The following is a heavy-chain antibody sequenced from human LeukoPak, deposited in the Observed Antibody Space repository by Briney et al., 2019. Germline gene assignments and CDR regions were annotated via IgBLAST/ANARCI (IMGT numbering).Heavy chain of an antibody. V-gene: IGHV4-39*07. CDR3: ARAYYDSRPINWFDP. CDR2: IYYSGST. D-gene: IGHD3-22*01. CDR1: GGSISSSSYY. J-gene: IGHJ5*02. Sequence: SETLSLTCTVSGGSISSSSYYWGWIRQPPGKGLEWIGSIYYSGSTYYNPSLKSRVTISVDTSKNQFSLKLSSVTAADTAVYYCARAYYDSRPINWFDPWGQGTLVTVSS.